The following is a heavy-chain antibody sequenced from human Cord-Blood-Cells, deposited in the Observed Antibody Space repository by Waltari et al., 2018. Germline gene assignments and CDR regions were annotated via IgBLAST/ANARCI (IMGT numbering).Heavy chain of an antibody. V-gene: IGHV4-34*01. Sequence: QVQLQQWGAGLLKPSETLSLTCAVYGGSFSGYYWSWIRQPPGKGLEWFGEINHSGSTNYNPSLKSRVTISVDTSKNQFSLKLSSVTAADTAVYYCARRVVAAITRAVGWFDPWGQGTLVTVSS. CDR2: INHSGST. CDR1: GGSFSGYY. J-gene: IGHJ5*02. CDR3: ARRVVAAITRAVGWFDP. D-gene: IGHD2-15*01.